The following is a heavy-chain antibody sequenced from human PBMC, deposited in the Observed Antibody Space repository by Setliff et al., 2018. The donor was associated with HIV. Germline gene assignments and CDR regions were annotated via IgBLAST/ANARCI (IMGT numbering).Heavy chain of an antibody. Sequence: SETLSLTCTVAGGSISSYYWSWIRQPAGKGLEWIGHTYISGSTNYNPSFNSRVTMSVDTSKNQFSLRLTSVTAADTAMYHCARDRSSGWSKDWFDTWGQGILVTVSS. D-gene: IGHD6-19*01. V-gene: IGHV4-4*07. CDR1: GGSISSYY. CDR3: ARDRSSGWSKDWFDT. CDR2: TYISGST. J-gene: IGHJ5*02.